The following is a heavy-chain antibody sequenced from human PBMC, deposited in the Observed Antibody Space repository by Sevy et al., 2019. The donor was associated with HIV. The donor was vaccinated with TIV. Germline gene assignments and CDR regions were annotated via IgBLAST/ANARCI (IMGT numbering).Heavy chain of an antibody. Sequence: GGSLRLSCAASGFTFSNAWMSWVRQAPGKGLEWVGRIKSKTDGGTTDYAAPVKGRLTISRDDSKNTLYLQMNSLKTEDTAVYYCTTPLPVEMATIGYYYYMDVWGKGTTVTVSS. D-gene: IGHD5-12*01. CDR3: TTPLPVEMATIGYYYYMDV. V-gene: IGHV3-15*01. J-gene: IGHJ6*03. CDR2: IKSKTDGGTT. CDR1: GFTFSNAW.